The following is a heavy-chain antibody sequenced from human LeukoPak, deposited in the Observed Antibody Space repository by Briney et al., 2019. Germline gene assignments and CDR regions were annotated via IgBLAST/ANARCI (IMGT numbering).Heavy chain of an antibody. CDR2: IRYDGTNK. J-gene: IGHJ6*02. Sequence: PGGSLRLSCAASGFIFSSFGMHWVRQAPGKGLEGVALIRYDGTNKYYVDPVKGRFTISRDNSKNTLYLQMNSLRAEDMAVYYCTRDRDGMDVWGQGTTVTVSS. CDR3: TRDRDGMDV. CDR1: GFIFSSFG. V-gene: IGHV3-30*02.